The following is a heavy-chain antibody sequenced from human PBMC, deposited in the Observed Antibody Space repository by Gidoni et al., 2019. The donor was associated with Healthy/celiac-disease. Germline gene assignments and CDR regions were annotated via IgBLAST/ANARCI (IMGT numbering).Heavy chain of an antibody. V-gene: IGHV3-9*01. CDR1: GFTFDDYA. J-gene: IGHJ3*02. CDR3: AKDDYGDYEGAFDI. D-gene: IGHD4-17*01. CDR2: ISWNSGSI. Sequence: EVQLVESGGGLVQPGRSLRLSCAGSGFTFDDYAMHWVRQAPGKGLEWVSGISWNSGSIGYADSVKGRFTISRDNAKNSLYLQMNSLRAEDTALYYCAKDDYGDYEGAFDIWGQGTMVTVSS.